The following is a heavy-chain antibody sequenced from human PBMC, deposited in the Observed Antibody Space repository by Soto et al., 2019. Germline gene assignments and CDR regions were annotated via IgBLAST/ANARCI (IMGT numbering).Heavy chain of an antibody. CDR1: GFTFSSYG. J-gene: IGHJ5*02. Sequence: GGSLRLSCAASGFTFSSYGMHWVRQAPGKGLEWVAVIWYDGSNKYYADSVKGRFTISRDNSKNTLYLQMNSLRAEDTAVYYCARGHNYDILTGYPNWFDPRGQGTLVTVSS. CDR3: ARGHNYDILTGYPNWFDP. D-gene: IGHD3-9*01. V-gene: IGHV3-33*01. CDR2: IWYDGSNK.